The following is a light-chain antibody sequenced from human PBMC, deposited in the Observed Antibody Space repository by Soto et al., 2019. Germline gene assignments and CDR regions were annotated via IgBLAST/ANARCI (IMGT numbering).Light chain of an antibody. CDR2: GAS. CDR1: QSVSGNY. Sequence: EIVLTQSPGTLSLSPGERATLSCRASQSVSGNYLGWYQQKPGQAPRLLIYGASSRATGIPDRFSGSGSGTDFTLIISRLEPEDFAVYYCQQYGSSPWTFGQGTKVEIK. V-gene: IGKV3-20*01. J-gene: IGKJ1*01. CDR3: QQYGSSPWT.